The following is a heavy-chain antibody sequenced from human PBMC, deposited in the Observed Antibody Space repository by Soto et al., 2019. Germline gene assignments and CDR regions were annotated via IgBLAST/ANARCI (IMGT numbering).Heavy chain of an antibody. D-gene: IGHD2-2*01. CDR2: TSGSGGTT. V-gene: IGHV3-23*01. CDR1: GFTFSPSA. J-gene: IGHJ6*02. CDR3: AKDLGYCSSTGCYDFYAMDV. Sequence: GGSLILSCPASGFTFSPSAMNWVRQPPGKGLEGVSGTSGSGGTTYYADSVKGRFTISRDNSKNTVYLQMNSLRAEDTAVYYCAKDLGYCSSTGCYDFYAMDVWGQGTTVTVSS.